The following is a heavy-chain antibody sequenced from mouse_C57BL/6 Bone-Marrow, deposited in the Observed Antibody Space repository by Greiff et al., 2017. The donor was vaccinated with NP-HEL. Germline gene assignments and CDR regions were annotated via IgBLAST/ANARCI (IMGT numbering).Heavy chain of an antibody. CDR3: ARPGSSPFYAMDY. CDR2: ISSGSSTI. CDR1: GFTFSDYG. J-gene: IGHJ4*01. Sequence: EVMLVESGGGLVKPGASLKLSCAASGFTFSDYGMHWVRQAPEKGLEWVAYISSGSSTIYYADTVKGRFTISRDNAKNTLFLQMTSLRSEDTAMYYCARPGSSPFYAMDYWGQGTSVTVSS. D-gene: IGHD1-1*01. V-gene: IGHV5-17*01.